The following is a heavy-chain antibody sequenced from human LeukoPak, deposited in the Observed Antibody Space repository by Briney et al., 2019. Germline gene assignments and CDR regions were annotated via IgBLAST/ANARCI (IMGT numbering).Heavy chain of an antibody. Sequence: SVKVSCKASGGTYSSYAISWVRQAPGQGLEWMGGIIPIFGTANYAQKFQGRVTITADESTSTAYMELSSLRSEDTAVYYCARGRGDGYKGVFDYWGQGTLVTVSS. J-gene: IGHJ4*02. D-gene: IGHD5-24*01. V-gene: IGHV1-69*13. CDR1: GGTYSSYA. CDR2: IIPIFGTA. CDR3: ARGRGDGYKGVFDY.